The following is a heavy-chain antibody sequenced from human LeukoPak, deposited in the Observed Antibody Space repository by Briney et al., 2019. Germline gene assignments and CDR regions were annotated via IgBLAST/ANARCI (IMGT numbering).Heavy chain of an antibody. V-gene: IGHV4-34*01. D-gene: IGHD3-10*01. CDR1: GGSISSHY. Sequence: ASETLSLTCAVSGGSISSHYWSWIRQPPGKGLQWIGEITHNGYTNYNPALKSRVTISIDTSKNEFSLKVSSVTAADMAIYYCAASGGPINWFDPWGQGTLVTVSS. J-gene: IGHJ5*02. CDR3: AASGGPINWFDP. CDR2: ITHNGYT.